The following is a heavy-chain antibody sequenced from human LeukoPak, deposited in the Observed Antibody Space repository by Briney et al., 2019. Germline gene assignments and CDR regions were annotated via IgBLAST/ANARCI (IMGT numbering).Heavy chain of an antibody. CDR3: ANFPIYGSGRPPSDY. D-gene: IGHD3-10*01. CDR2: VSGSGGST. V-gene: IGHV3-23*01. Sequence: GGSLRLSCAASGFTFSSYAMSWVRQAPGKGLEWVSAVSGSGGSTYYADSVKGRFTISRDNSKNTLYLQMNSLRAEDTAVYYCANFPIYGSGRPPSDYWGQGTLVTVSS. CDR1: GFTFSSYA. J-gene: IGHJ4*02.